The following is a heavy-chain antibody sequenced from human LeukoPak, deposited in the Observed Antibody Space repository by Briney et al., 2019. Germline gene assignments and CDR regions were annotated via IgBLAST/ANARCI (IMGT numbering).Heavy chain of an antibody. J-gene: IGHJ6*02. V-gene: IGHV4-59*08. D-gene: IGHD3-22*01. CDR2: IYYSGST. Sequence: SETLSLTCTVSGGSISSYYWSWIRQPPGKGLEWIGYIYYSGSTNYNPSLKSRVTISVDTSKNQFSLKLSSVTAADTAVYYCASLPENYYDSSPVVHGMDVWGQGTTVTVSS. CDR3: ASLPENYYDSSPVVHGMDV. CDR1: GGSISSYY.